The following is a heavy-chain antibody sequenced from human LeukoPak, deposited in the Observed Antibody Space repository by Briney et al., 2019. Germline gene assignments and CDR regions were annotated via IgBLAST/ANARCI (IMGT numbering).Heavy chain of an antibody. D-gene: IGHD3-9*01. V-gene: IGHV3-30-3*01. J-gene: IGHJ5*02. CDR2: ISYDVSNK. CDR3: ARGGYFDWLLRGPLDP. Sequence: GGSLRLSCAASGFTFSSYAMHWVRQAPGKGLEWVAVISYDVSNKYYADSVKGRFTISRDNAKNSLYLQMNSLRAEDTAVYYCARGGYFDWLLRGPLDPWGQGTLVTVSS. CDR1: GFTFSSYA.